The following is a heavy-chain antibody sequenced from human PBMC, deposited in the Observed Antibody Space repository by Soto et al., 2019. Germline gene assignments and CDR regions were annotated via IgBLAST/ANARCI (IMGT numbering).Heavy chain of an antibody. CDR3: ATIYYYGSGSYPREFDP. CDR1: GGSISSSSYY. Sequence: SETLSLTCTVSGGSISSSSYYWGWIRQPPGKGLEWIGSIYYSGSTYYNPSLKSRVTISVDTSKNQFSLKLSSVTAADTAVYYCATIYYYGSGSYPREFDPWGQGTLVTVSS. V-gene: IGHV4-39*01. D-gene: IGHD3-10*01. CDR2: IYYSGST. J-gene: IGHJ5*02.